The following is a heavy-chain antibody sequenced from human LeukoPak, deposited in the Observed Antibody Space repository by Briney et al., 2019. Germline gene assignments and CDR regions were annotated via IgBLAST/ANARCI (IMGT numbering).Heavy chain of an antibody. D-gene: IGHD6-13*01. J-gene: IGHJ4*02. CDR1: GGSISSYY. V-gene: IGHV4-59*08. CDR2: IYYSGST. CDR3: ARLGYSSSWPLDY. Sequence: PSETLSLTCTVSGGSISSYYWSWIRQPPGKGLEWIGYIYYSGSTNYNPSLKSRVTISVDTSKNQFSLKLSSVTAADTAVYYCARLGYSSSWPLDYWGQGTLVTVSS.